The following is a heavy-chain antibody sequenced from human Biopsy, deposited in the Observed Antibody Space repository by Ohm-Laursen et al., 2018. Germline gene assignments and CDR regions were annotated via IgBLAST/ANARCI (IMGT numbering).Heavy chain of an antibody. D-gene: IGHD2-21*01. Sequence: TQTLTLTCTLSGFSVNTRGMSVPWILQPPGKALEWLARIYWDDAKLFSASLKSRLTISKGTSGNHVVLTLSDVDPVDTGTYYCARIPIPIFSAALVYRHRRHLQGLDVWGQGTTVIVSS. CDR2: IYWDDAK. CDR3: ARIPIPIFSAALVYRHRRHLQGLDV. CDR1: GFSVNTRGMS. V-gene: IGHV2-70*16. J-gene: IGHJ6*02.